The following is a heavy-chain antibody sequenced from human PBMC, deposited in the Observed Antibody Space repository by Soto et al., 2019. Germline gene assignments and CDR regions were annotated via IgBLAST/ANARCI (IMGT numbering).Heavy chain of an antibody. J-gene: IGHJ6*02. Sequence: EASVKVSCKASGYTFTGYYMHWVRQAPGQGLEWMGWINPNSGGTNYAQKFQGWVTMTRDTSISTAYMELSGLRSDDTAVYYCARDRNYGMDVWGQGTTVTVSS. CDR1: GYTFTGYY. V-gene: IGHV1-2*04. CDR2: INPNSGGT. CDR3: ARDRNYGMDV.